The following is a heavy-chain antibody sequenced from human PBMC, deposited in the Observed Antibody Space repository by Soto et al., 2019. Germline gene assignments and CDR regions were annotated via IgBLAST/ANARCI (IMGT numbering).Heavy chain of an antibody. CDR1: VFTVSSYW. CDR3: ASSDWILVY. D-gene: IGHD2-21*01. Sequence: GSLRLSGAASVFTVSSYWMSWVRQAPGKGLEWVANIKQDGSEKYYVDSVKGRFTISRDNAKNSLYLQMNSLRAEDTAVYYCASSDWILVYWGQGTLVTVSS. J-gene: IGHJ4*02. CDR2: IKQDGSEK. V-gene: IGHV3-7*03.